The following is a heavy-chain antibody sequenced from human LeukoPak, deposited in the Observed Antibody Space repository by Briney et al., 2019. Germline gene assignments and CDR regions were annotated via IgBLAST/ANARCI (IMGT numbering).Heavy chain of an antibody. J-gene: IGHJ4*02. D-gene: IGHD6-13*01. CDR3: AHSRATAAVATSFEY. Sequence: SGPTLVNPTQTLTVTCTFSGFSLSTTGVGVGWIRQPPWKALDWLALIYWDDEKRYSPSLKSRLTITKDTSKNQVVLTMTNMDPVDTATYYCAHSRATAAVATSFEYWGQGTLVTVSS. V-gene: IGHV2-5*02. CDR2: IYWDDEK. CDR1: GFSLSTTGVG.